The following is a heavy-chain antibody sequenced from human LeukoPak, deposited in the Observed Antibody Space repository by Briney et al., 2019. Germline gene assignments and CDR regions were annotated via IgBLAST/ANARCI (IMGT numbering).Heavy chain of an antibody. Sequence: SETLSLTCTVSGGSISSGGYYWSWIRQHPGKGLEWIGYIYYSGSTYYNPSLKSRVTISVDTSKNQFSLKLSSVTAADTAVYYCARARVVRGVIDYYYYGMDVWGQGTTVTLSS. CDR1: GGSISSGGYY. V-gene: IGHV4-31*03. CDR3: ARARVVRGVIDYYYYGMDV. D-gene: IGHD3-10*01. J-gene: IGHJ6*02. CDR2: IYYSGST.